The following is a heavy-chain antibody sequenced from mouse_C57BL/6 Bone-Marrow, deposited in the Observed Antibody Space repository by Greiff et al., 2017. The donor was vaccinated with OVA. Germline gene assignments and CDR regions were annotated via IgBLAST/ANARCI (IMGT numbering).Heavy chain of an antibody. J-gene: IGHJ2*01. D-gene: IGHD2-5*01. CDR1: GYTFTSYW. V-gene: IGHV1-55*01. CDR3: ARVAYYSNPYYFDY. CDR2: IYPGSGST. Sequence: QVQLQQPGAELVKPGASVKMSCKASGYTFTSYWITWVKQRPGQGLEWLGDIYPGSGSTNYNEKFKSKATLTVDTSSSTAYMQLSSLTSEDSAVYYCARVAYYSNPYYFDYWGQGTTLTVSS.